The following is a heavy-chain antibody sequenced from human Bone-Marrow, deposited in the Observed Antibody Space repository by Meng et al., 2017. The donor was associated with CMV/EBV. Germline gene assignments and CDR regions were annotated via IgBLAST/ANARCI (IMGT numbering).Heavy chain of an antibody. CDR3: ARISLEQQLVHGSWFDP. D-gene: IGHD6-13*01. CDR1: GGSISSSNW. CDR2: IYYSGST. V-gene: IGHV4-4*02. Sequence: SETLSLTCAVSGGSISSSNWWSWVRQPPGKGLEWIGSIYYSGSTYYNPSLKSRVTISVDTSKNQFSLKLSSVTAADTAVYYCARISLEQQLVHGSWFDPWGQGTLVTVSS. J-gene: IGHJ5*02.